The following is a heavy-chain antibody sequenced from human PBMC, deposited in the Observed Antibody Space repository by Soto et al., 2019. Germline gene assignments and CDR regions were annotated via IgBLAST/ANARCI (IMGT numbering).Heavy chain of an antibody. Sequence: ASVKVSCKASGYTFTGYYMHWVRQAPGQGLEWMGRINPNSGGTNYAQKFQGWVTMTRDTSISTAYMELSRLRSDDTAVYYCAREEPTGYYYYGMDVWGQGTTVTVSS. CDR1: GYTFTGYY. J-gene: IGHJ6*02. V-gene: IGHV1-2*04. CDR2: INPNSGGT. CDR3: AREEPTGYYYYGMDV.